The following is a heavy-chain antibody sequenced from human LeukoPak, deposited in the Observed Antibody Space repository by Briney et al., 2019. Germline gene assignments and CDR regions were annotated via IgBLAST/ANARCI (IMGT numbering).Heavy chain of an antibody. J-gene: IGHJ4*02. CDR2: IVSETVGGRT. CDR3: ATSITTPGAFDI. CDR1: GFIFSSYS. D-gene: IGHD1-1*01. Sequence: GGSLRLSCAASGFIFSSYSMNWVRQAPGKGLEWVARIVSETVGGRTDYAASVKGRFTISRDDSKSTLFLQMSSLKIEDTAVYYCATSITTPGAFDIWGQGVLVTVSS. V-gene: IGHV3-15*04.